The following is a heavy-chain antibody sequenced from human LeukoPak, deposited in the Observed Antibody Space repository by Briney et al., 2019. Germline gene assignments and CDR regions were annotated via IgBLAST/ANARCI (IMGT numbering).Heavy chain of an antibody. V-gene: IGHV4-59*01. CDR3: AKDYARYGWLRLGAHTDAFDI. J-gene: IGHJ3*02. D-gene: IGHD5-12*01. Sequence: SETLSLTCAVYGGSFSGYYWSWIRQSPGKGLEWIGYIYHTGSTSYSPSLKSRVTISADTSQNQFSLKLSSVTAADTAVYYCAKDYARYGWLRLGAHTDAFDIWGQGTMVTVSS. CDR1: GGSFSGYY. CDR2: IYHTGST.